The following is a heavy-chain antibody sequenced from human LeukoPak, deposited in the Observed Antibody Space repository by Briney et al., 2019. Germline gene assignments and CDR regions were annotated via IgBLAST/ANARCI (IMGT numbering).Heavy chain of an antibody. CDR3: AKGSAAGRPYYFDF. J-gene: IGHJ4*02. CDR1: GFTFSSCA. D-gene: IGHD6-6*01. CDR2: IDGSGGST. Sequence: GGSLRLSCAASGFTFSSCAMSWVRQAPGKRLEWVSAIDGSGGSTYYADFVKGRFTISRDNSKNALFLQMNSLRAEDTAVYYCAKGSAAGRPYYFDFWGQGTLVSVSS. V-gene: IGHV3-23*01.